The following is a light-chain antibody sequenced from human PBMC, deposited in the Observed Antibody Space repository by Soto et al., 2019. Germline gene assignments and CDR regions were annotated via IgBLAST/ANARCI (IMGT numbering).Light chain of an antibody. CDR3: QQLNS. J-gene: IGKJ3*01. CDR1: QGISSY. Sequence: DIQLTQSPSFLSASVGDRVTITCRASQGISSYFAWYQQKPGKAPKLLIYAASTLPSGVPSRFSGSGSGTEFTLTISRLQPEDFSTYYCQQLNSFGPGTKVDIK. V-gene: IGKV1-9*01. CDR2: AAS.